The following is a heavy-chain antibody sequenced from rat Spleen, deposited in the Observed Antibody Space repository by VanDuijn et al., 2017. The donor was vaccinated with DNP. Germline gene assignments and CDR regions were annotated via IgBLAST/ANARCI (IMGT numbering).Heavy chain of an antibody. Sequence: EVQLVESGGGLVQPGRSMKLSCAASGFSFSKYGMAWVRQAPKKGLEWVATISYDGRSTYYRDSVKGRFTISRENTKNTLHLQMDSLRSEDTATYYCARVWEPWGQGVMVTVSS. V-gene: IGHV5-29*01. CDR1: GFSFSKYG. D-gene: IGHD1-3*01. J-gene: IGHJ2*01. CDR2: ISYDGRST. CDR3: ARVWEP.